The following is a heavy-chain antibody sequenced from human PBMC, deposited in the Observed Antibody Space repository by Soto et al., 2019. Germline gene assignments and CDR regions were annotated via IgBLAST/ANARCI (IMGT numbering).Heavy chain of an antibody. CDR3: ARDPYGSGSYDDAFDI. V-gene: IGHV3-64*01. CDR1: GFTFSSYA. J-gene: IGHJ3*02. D-gene: IGHD3-10*01. CDR2: ISSNGGST. Sequence: GGSLRLSCAASGFTFSSYAMHWVRQAPGKGLEYVSAISSNGGSTYYANSVKGRFTISRDNSKNTLYLQMGSLRAEDMAVYYCARDPYGSGSYDDAFDIWGQGTMVTVSS.